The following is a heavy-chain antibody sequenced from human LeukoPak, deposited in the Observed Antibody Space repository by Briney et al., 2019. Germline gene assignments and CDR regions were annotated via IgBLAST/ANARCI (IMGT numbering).Heavy chain of an antibody. V-gene: IGHV4-61*08. CDR1: GSSVSSGDYY. J-gene: IGHJ4*02. Sequence: SETLSLTCTVSGSSVSSGDYYWSWIRQPPGKGLEWIGYIYYTVTTNYNLSLKSRVTISVDTSKNQFSLNLYSVTAADTAVYYCARAAYGRRTDYWGQGTLVTVSS. CDR3: ARAAYGRRTDY. CDR2: IYYTVTT. D-gene: IGHD4-17*01.